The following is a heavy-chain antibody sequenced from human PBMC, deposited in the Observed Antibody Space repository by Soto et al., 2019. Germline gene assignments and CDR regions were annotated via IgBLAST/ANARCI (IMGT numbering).Heavy chain of an antibody. J-gene: IGHJ4*02. CDR1: GFAVSSNC. CDR3: AKDRPGLPTYYFDY. D-gene: IGHD2-15*01. CDR2: IYSGGST. V-gene: IGHV3-53*01. Sequence: GSLRLSCAASGFAVSSNCVSWFRQSPGKGLEWVSVIYSGGSTYYADSVKGRFTISRDNSKNTLYLQMNSLRAEDTAVYYCAKDRPGLPTYYFDYWGQATLVTVSS.